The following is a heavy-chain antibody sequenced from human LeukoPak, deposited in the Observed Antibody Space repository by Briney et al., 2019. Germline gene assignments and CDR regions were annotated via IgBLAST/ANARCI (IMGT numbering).Heavy chain of an antibody. V-gene: IGHV4-59*01. D-gene: IGHD3-22*01. CDR2: IYSNGGT. Sequence: KSSETLSLTCTVPGGSISSYYWSWIRQPPGKGLEWIGYIYSNGGTNYNPSLKSRVTISVDTSKNQFSLKLTSVTAADTAVYYCARGGYSDSSGYYSLDYWGQGTLVTVSS. CDR3: ARGGYSDSSGYYSLDY. J-gene: IGHJ4*02. CDR1: GGSISSYY.